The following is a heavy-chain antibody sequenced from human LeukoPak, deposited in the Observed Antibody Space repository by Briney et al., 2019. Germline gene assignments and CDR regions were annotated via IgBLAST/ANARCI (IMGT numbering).Heavy chain of an antibody. CDR3: AKGRDYDILTGHGF. Sequence: GGSLRLSCAASGFTFSDHYMDWVRQAPGKGLEWVGRIRNKVNSYSTEYAASVKGRFTISRDDSKNSLYLQMNSLKTEDTAVYYCAKGRDYDILTGHGFWGQGTLVTVSS. CDR2: IRNKVNSYST. J-gene: IGHJ4*02. V-gene: IGHV3-72*01. D-gene: IGHD3-9*01. CDR1: GFTFSDHY.